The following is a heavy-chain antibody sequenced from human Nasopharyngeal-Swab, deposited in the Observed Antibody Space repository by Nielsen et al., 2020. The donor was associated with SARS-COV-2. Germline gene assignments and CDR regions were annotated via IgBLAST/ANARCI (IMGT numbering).Heavy chain of an antibody. V-gene: IGHV4-61*02. J-gene: IGHJ6*02. CDR1: DYSLRRGGFY. Sequence: SETLSLTCSVSDYSLRRGGFYWTWIRQPAGRGLEVIGRTSIRGTTNYSPPFKNRVTMSLDTSKKQFFLRLASVSAADTAIYCCARGRPGTYYTYYYGLDVWGQGTTVTVSS. CDR3: ARGRPGTYYTYYYGLDV. D-gene: IGHD1-26*01. CDR2: TSIRGTT.